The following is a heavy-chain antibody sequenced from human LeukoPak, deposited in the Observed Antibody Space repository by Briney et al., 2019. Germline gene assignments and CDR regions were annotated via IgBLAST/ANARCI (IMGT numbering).Heavy chain of an antibody. CDR1: GYTFTSYA. Sequence: GASVTVSCKASGYTFTSYAMNWVRQAPGQGLEWMGWINTNTGNPTYAQGFTGRFVFSLDTSVSTAYLQISSLKAEDTAVYYCARDPEEQWPSKTERGAFDSWGQGTMVTVSS. CDR3: ARDPEEQWPSKTERGAFDS. CDR2: INTNTGNP. J-gene: IGHJ3*02. V-gene: IGHV7-4-1*02. D-gene: IGHD6-19*01.